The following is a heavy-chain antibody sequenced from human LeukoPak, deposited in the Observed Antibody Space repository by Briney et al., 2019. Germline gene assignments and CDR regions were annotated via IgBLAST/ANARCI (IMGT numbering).Heavy chain of an antibody. CDR1: GFIFSSYW. CDR2: IKQDGSEK. J-gene: IGHJ6*02. V-gene: IGHV3-7*01. D-gene: IGHD4-17*01. Sequence: GGSLRLSCAASGFIFSSYWMSWVRQAPGKGLEWVANIKQDGSEKYYVDSVKGRFTISRDNAKNSLYLQMNSLRAEDTAVYYCAREKATDYGETGYYYYYYGMDVWGQGTTVTVSS. CDR3: AREKATDYGETGYYYYYYGMDV.